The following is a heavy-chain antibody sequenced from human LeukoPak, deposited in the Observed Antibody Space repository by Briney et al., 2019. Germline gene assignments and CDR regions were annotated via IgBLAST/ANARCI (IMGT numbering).Heavy chain of an antibody. CDR2: INWNGGGT. J-gene: IGHJ6*03. D-gene: IGHD5-18*01. CDR3: ARLHRYGYYYYYMDV. V-gene: IGHV3-20*04. Sequence: PGGSLRLSCAASGFTFSSYEMNWVRQVPGKGLEWVSGINWNGGGTGYADSVKGRFTISRDNAKNSLYLQMSSLRADDTALYFCARLHRYGYYYYYMDVWGKGTTVSVSS. CDR1: GFTFSSYE.